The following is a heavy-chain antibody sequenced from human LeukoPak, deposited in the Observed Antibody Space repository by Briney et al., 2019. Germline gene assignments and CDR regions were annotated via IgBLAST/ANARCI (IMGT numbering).Heavy chain of an antibody. CDR2: ISSSGSAI. J-gene: IGHJ4*02. CDR3: VRVKGSYFDY. Sequence: PGGSLRLSCAASGFPLSSYSINWVRQAPGNGLEWVSYISSSGSAIYYVDSVKGRFTVSRDNAKNSLFLQMNSPRAEDTAVYYCVRVKGSYFDYWGQGALVTVSS. CDR1: GFPLSSYS. D-gene: IGHD2-15*01. V-gene: IGHV3-48*01.